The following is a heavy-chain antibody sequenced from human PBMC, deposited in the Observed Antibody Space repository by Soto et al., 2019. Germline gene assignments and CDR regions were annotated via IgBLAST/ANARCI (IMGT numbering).Heavy chain of an antibody. D-gene: IGHD3-3*01. Sequence: GGSLRLSCAASGFTFSSYAMSWVRQAPGKGLEWVSAISGSGGSTYYADSVKGRFTISRDNSKNTLYLQMNSLRAEDTAVYYCAKDPGYEDFWSGYSISWGQGTLVTVSS. CDR1: GFTFSSYA. CDR2: ISGSGGST. V-gene: IGHV3-23*01. J-gene: IGHJ4*02. CDR3: AKDPGYEDFWSGYSIS.